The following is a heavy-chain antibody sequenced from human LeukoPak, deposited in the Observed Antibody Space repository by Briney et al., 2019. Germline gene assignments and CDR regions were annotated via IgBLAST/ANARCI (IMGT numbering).Heavy chain of an antibody. Sequence: PSETLSLTCTVSGDSISSGRYFWSWIRRPAEMGLERIGRVYTSGTTNYNPSLKSRVSISVDASKNQFSLKLSSVTAADTAVYYCARGGILYSLDVWGKGTTVTVSS. D-gene: IGHD2-15*01. CDR1: GDSISSGRYF. J-gene: IGHJ6*04. CDR3: ARGGILYSLDV. CDR2: VYTSGTT. V-gene: IGHV4-61*02.